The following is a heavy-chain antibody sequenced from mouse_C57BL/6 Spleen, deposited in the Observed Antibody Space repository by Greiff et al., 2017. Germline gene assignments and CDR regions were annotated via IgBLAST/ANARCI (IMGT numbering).Heavy chain of an antibody. CDR1: GYTFTSYW. CDR3: ERVGDSSGLDY. J-gene: IGHJ2*01. V-gene: IGHV1-64*01. CDR2: IYPNSGST. Sequence: VQLQQPGAELVKPGASVKLSCKASGYTFTSYWMHWVKQRPGQGLEWIGMIYPNSGSTNYNEKFKSKATLTVDKSSSTAYMQLSSLTSEDSAVYCCERVGDSSGLDYWGQGTPLTVSS. D-gene: IGHD3-2*02.